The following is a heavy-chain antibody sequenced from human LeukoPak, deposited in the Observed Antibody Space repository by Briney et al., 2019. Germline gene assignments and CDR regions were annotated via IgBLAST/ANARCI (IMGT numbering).Heavy chain of an antibody. CDR2: IYYSGST. CDR1: GGSISSSSYY. Sequence: SETLSLTCTVSGGSISSSSYYWGWIRQPPGKGLEWIGSIYYSGSTYYNPSLKSRVTISVDTSKNQFSLKLSSVTAADTAVYYCARWFAYDYYFDYWGQGTLVTVSS. J-gene: IGHJ4*02. D-gene: IGHD3-16*01. CDR3: ARWFAYDYYFDY. V-gene: IGHV4-39*07.